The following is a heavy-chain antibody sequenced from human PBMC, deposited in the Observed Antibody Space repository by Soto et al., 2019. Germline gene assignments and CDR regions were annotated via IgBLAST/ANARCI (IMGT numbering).Heavy chain of an antibody. D-gene: IGHD6-6*01. J-gene: IGHJ5*01. CDR3: AKEMFPQTVPSSSSPWGDS. CDR1: GFTLSTFG. CDR2: VSYDKSHV. V-gene: IGHV3-30*18. Sequence: QVQLVESGGGVVQPGRSLRLSCAASGFTLSTFGIHWVRQAPGKGLEWVSLVSYDKSHVYYADSVKGRFAISRDSSKKTVCLQMDSPRREDTAIYCCAKEMFPQTVPSSSSPWGDSWGQGALVTVSS.